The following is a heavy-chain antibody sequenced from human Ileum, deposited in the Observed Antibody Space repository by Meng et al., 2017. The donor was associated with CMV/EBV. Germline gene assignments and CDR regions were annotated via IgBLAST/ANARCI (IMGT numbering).Heavy chain of an antibody. CDR1: GYIFITFG. CDR2: ITPYNGKT. Sequence: QVQLVQCGSEGKKPGASVKVSCKASGYIFITFGIPWVRQAPGQGLEWMGWITPYNGKTDYTQRLRDRVTMTTDTSTNTVYMELRSLRSDDTAVYYCAREDYSAYAATWGQGTLVTVSS. V-gene: IGHV1-18*01. CDR3: AREDYSAYAAT. D-gene: IGHD2-21*01. J-gene: IGHJ5*02.